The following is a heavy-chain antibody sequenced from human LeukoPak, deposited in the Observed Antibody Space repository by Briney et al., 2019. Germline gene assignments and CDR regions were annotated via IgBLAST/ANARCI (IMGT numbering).Heavy chain of an antibody. Sequence: GGSLGLSCAASGFTFSIYWMHWVRQAPGEGLVWVSRISSDESSTNYADSVKGRFTISRDNTKNTLYLQMNSLRAEDTAVYFWAREGGSFLRYFDSWGQGTLVTVSS. CDR3: AREGGSFLRYFDS. D-gene: IGHD1-26*01. CDR1: GFTFSIYW. CDR2: ISSDESST. J-gene: IGHJ4*02. V-gene: IGHV3-74*01.